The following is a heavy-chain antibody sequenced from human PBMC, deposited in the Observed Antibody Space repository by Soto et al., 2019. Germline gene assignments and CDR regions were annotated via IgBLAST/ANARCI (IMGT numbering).Heavy chain of an antibody. CDR1: GGTVASSHW. V-gene: IGHV4-4*01. CDR2: VYHTGDT. J-gene: IGHJ5*02. Sequence: LSLTCGVSGGTVASSHWWSWVRQSPGRGLEWIGNVYHTGDTNFNPSLQSRVTFSVDKSNNQFSLRLTSVTAADTAVYFCAREIVTAGGNNYFDPWGPGTLVTVS. D-gene: IGHD2-21*02. CDR3: AREIVTAGGNNYFDP.